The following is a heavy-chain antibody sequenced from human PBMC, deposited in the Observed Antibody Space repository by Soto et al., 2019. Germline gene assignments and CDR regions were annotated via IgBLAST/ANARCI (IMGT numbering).Heavy chain of an antibody. CDR2: ISYDGSNK. CDR3: ARAYRDGYNSAY. D-gene: IGHD5-12*01. CDR1: GFTFSGYA. V-gene: IGHV3-30*04. Sequence: PGGSLRLSCAASGFTFSGYAMHWVRQAPGKGLEWVAVISYDGSNKYYADSVKGRFTISRDNSKNTLFLQVNSLRAEDTAVYYCARAYRDGYNSAYGGQGTLVTVS. J-gene: IGHJ4*02.